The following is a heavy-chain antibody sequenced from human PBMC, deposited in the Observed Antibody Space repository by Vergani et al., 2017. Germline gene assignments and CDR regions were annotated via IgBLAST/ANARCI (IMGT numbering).Heavy chain of an antibody. Sequence: QVQLQESGPGLVKPSQTLSLTCTVSGGSISSGTYYWSWVRQHPGKGLEWVGYISYSGSTNYNPSLKSRVSISVDTFKNQFSLKLSSVTAADTAVYYCAAHRLKFGVVRSGIDYWGQGTLVTVSS. D-gene: IGHD3-3*01. V-gene: IGHV4-31*03. CDR3: AAHRLKFGVVRSGIDY. J-gene: IGHJ4*02. CDR2: ISYSGST. CDR1: GGSISSGTYY.